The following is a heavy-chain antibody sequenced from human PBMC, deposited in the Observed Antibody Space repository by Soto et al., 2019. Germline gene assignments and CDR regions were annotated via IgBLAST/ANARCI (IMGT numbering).Heavy chain of an antibody. Sequence: QVQLVESGGGVVQPGRSLRLSCAASGFTFSAYVMHWVRQAPGKGLEWVAVIWHGGTNKYYADSVKGRFTISRDNSMNTLFLQMNSLRAEDTDVYYCAREFRTGTVDYWGQGTLVTVSS. D-gene: IGHD1-1*01. J-gene: IGHJ4*02. CDR2: IWHGGTNK. CDR3: AREFRTGTVDY. CDR1: GFTFSAYV. V-gene: IGHV3-33*01.